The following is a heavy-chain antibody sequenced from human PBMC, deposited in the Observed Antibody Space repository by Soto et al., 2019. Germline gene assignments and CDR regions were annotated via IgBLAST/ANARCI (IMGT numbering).Heavy chain of an antibody. CDR1: GFTFSDYY. CDR3: ARALDYGDFDY. J-gene: IGHJ4*02. D-gene: IGHD4-17*01. V-gene: IGHV3-11*06. Sequence: GGSLRLSCAASGFTFSDYYMSWIRQAPGKGLEWVSYISSSSSYTNYADSVKGRSTISRDNAKNSLYLQMNSLRAEDTAVYYWARALDYGDFDYWGQGTLVTVSS. CDR2: ISSSSSYT.